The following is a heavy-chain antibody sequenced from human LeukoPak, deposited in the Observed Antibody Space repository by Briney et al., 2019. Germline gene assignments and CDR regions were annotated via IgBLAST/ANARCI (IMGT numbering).Heavy chain of an antibody. Sequence: SETLSLTCTVSGGSISSYYWSWIRQPPGKGLEWIGYIYSSGSTNYNPSLKSRVTISIDTSKSQFSLKLSPMTASDTAVYYCARHTGSSGWTDYWGQGTLVTVSS. CDR2: IYSSGST. CDR3: ARHTGSSGWTDY. V-gene: IGHV4-59*08. J-gene: IGHJ4*02. CDR1: GGSISSYY. D-gene: IGHD6-19*01.